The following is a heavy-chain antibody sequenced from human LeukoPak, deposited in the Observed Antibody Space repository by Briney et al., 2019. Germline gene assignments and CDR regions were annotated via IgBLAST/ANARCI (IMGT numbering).Heavy chain of an antibody. D-gene: IGHD2-15*01. J-gene: IGHJ4*02. CDR1: GYSFSSYY. CDR3: ARGEYCTAGTCPPGLS. CDR2: INPSGGGT. Sequence: ASVKVSCKASGYSFSSYYVHWVRQAPGQGLEWMGIINPSGGGTSYAEKFQGRVTMTRDTSTSTVYMELSSLRSEDTALYYCARGEYCTAGTCPPGLSWGQGTLVTVSS. V-gene: IGHV1-46*01.